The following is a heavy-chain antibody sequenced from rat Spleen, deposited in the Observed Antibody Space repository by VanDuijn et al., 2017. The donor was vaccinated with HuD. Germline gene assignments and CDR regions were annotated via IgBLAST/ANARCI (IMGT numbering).Heavy chain of an antibody. J-gene: IGHJ3*01. CDR2: ISYDGSST. V-gene: IGHV5-7*01. Sequence: EVQLVESGGGLVQPGRSLKLSCAASGFTFSDYNMAWVRQAPKKGLEWVATISYDGSSTYYRDSVKGRFTISRDNAKSTLYLQMNNLRSEDTAIYYCIKVLGNWFAYWGQGTLVTVSS. CDR1: GFTFSDYN. CDR3: IKVLGNWFAY. D-gene: IGHD5-1*01.